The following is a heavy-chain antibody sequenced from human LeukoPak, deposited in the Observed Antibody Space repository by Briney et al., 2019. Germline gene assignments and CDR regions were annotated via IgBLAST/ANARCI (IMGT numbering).Heavy chain of an antibody. CDR1: GGSISSSSYY. CDR2: IYYSGST. Sequence: SETLSLTCTVSGGSISSSSYYWGWIRQPPGKGLEWIGSIYYSGSTYYNPSLKSRVTISVDTSKNQFSLKLSSVTAADTAVYYCARGFLGGDCYDYWGQGTLVTVSS. CDR3: ARGFLGGDCYDY. D-gene: IGHD2-21*01. V-gene: IGHV4-39*07. J-gene: IGHJ4*02.